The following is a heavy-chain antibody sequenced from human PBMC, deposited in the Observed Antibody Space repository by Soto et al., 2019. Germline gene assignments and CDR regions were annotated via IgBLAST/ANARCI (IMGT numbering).Heavy chain of an antibody. Sequence: GGPLRLSCAASGFTFSSYALSWVRQAPGKGLEWGSAISGSGGSTYYADSVKVRFTISRDNSKNPLYLQMNSLRPEDTAVYYCAKEQLVYYAPGLDYWGQGTLVTVSS. V-gene: IGHV3-23*01. D-gene: IGHD3-10*01. CDR1: GFTFSSYA. CDR3: AKEQLVYYAPGLDY. J-gene: IGHJ4*02. CDR2: ISGSGGST.